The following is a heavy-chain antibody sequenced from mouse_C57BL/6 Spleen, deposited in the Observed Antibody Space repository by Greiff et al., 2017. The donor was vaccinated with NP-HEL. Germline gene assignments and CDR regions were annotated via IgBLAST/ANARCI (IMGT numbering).Heavy chain of an antibody. CDR3: AVGIGSWFAY. J-gene: IGHJ3*01. Sequence: EVKLQQSGPGLVKPSQSLSLTCSVTGYSITSGYYWNWIRQFPGNKLEWMGYISYDGSNNYNPSLKNRISITRDTSKNQFFLKLNSVTTEDTATYYRAVGIGSWFAYWGQGTLVTVSA. CDR1: GYSITSGYY. D-gene: IGHD2-2*01. V-gene: IGHV3-6*01. CDR2: ISYDGSN.